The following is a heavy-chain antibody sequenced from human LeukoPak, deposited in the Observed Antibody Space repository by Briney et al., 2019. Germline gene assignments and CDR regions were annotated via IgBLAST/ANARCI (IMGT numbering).Heavy chain of an antibody. CDR2: IYYSGST. CDR1: GGSISSSSYY. J-gene: IGHJ3*02. Sequence: SETLSLTCTVSGGSISSSSYYWGWIRQPPGKGLEWIGSIYYSGSTYYNPSLKSRVTISVDTSKNQFSLKLSSVTAADTAVYYCARDAEERCSSTSCYTEDAFDIWGQGTMVTVSS. V-gene: IGHV4-39*02. D-gene: IGHD2-2*02. CDR3: ARDAEERCSSTSCYTEDAFDI.